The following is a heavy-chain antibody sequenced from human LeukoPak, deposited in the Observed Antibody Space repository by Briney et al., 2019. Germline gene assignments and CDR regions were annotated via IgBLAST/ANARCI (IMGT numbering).Heavy chain of an antibody. CDR1: GGSISSYY. V-gene: IGHV4-59*01. J-gene: IGHJ6*03. Sequence: PSETLSLTCTVSGGSISSYYWSWIRQPPGKGLEWIGYIYYSGSTNYNPSLKSRVTISVDTSKNQFSLKLSSVTAADTAVYYCARVWYGRYYYMDVWGKGTTVTVSS. D-gene: IGHD3-10*01. CDR2: IYYSGST. CDR3: ARVWYGRYYYMDV.